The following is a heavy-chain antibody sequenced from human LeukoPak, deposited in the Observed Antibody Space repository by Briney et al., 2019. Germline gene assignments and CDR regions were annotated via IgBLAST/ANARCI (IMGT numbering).Heavy chain of an antibody. CDR2: INSDGSST. D-gene: IGHD2-15*01. J-gene: IGHJ1*01. Sequence: GGSLRLSCAASGFTFSSYWMHWVRQGPGKGLVWVSRINSDGSSTSYADSVKGRFTISRDNAKNTLYLQMNSLRAEDTAVYYCARAGGRLAGFQHWGQGTLVTVSS. CDR3: ARAGGRLAGFQH. CDR1: GFTFSSYW. V-gene: IGHV3-74*01.